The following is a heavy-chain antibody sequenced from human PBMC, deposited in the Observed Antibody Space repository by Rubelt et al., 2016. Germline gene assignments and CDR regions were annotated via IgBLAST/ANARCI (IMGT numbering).Heavy chain of an antibody. D-gene: IGHD4-17*01. CDR2: INHRGST. CDR1: GGSFSGYY. CDR3: ARGGGYGPFL. V-gene: IGHV4-34*10. J-gene: IGHJ4*02. Sequence: QVQLQESGPGLVKPSETLSLTCAVYGGSFSGYYWSWIRQSPGTGLEWIGEINHRGSTNYNPSLKSRVTISTDASKNRFSRKMTSVTAAETAVYYCARGGGYGPFLWGQGTLVTVSS.